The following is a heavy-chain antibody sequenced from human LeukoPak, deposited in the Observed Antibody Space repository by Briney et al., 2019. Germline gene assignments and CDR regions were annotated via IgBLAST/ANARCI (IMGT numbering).Heavy chain of an antibody. J-gene: IGHJ3*02. D-gene: IGHD3-22*01. CDR2: IYYSGST. Sequence: SETLSLTCTVSGGSISSSSYYWGWIRQPPGKGLEWIGSIYYSGSTYYNPSLKSRVTISVDTSKNQFSLKLSSATAADTAVYYCARDPSRGLFTMIVVVEVGAFDIWGQGTMVTVSS. CDR3: ARDPSRGLFTMIVVVEVGAFDI. V-gene: IGHV4-39*07. CDR1: GGSISSSSYY.